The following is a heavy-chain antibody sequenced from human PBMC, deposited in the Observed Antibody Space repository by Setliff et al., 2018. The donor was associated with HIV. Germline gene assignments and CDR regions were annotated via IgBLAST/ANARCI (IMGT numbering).Heavy chain of an antibody. CDR2: IDPRGSR. V-gene: IGHV4-61*09. J-gene: IGHJ4*02. Sequence: SETLSLTCTVSGGSISSGNYYWSWVRQPAGKGLEWIGEIDPRGSRSYNPSLKSRVTISLDTSKMQFSLHLTSVTAADTAVYYCATLDPSGGNFLAYWGQGTLVTVSS. CDR1: GGSISSGNYY. D-gene: IGHD2-21*02. CDR3: ATLDPSGGNFLAY.